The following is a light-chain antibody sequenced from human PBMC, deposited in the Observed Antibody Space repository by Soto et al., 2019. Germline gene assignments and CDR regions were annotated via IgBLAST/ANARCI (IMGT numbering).Light chain of an antibody. J-gene: IGKJ5*01. V-gene: IGKV3-15*01. CDR2: GAS. CDR1: QSVSSN. Sequence: EIVLAQSPATLSLSTGDIATLSCRSSQSVSSNLAWYQQKPGQAPRLLIYGASTRATGIPARFSGSGSGTEFTLTISSLQSEDFAVYYCQQYNNWPPITVGQGTRLEIK. CDR3: QQYNNWPPIT.